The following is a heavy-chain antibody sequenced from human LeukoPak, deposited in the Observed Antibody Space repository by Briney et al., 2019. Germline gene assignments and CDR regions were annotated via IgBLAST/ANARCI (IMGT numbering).Heavy chain of an antibody. CDR3: AVGYDFWSGYVPYGMDV. V-gene: IGHV3-30*03. CDR2: ISYDGSNK. J-gene: IGHJ6*02. Sequence: PGRSLRLSCAASGFTFSSYGMHWVRQAPGKGLEWVAVISYDGSNKYYADSVKGRFTISRDNSKNTLYLQMNSLRAEDTAVYYCAVGYDFWSGYVPYGMDVWGQGTTVTVSS. CDR1: GFTFSSYG. D-gene: IGHD3-3*01.